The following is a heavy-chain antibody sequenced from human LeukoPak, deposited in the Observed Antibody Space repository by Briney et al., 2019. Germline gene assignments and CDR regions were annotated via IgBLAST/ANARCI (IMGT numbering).Heavy chain of an antibody. Sequence: GESLKISCKGSGYSFTSYWIGWVRQMPGRGLEWMGIIYPGDSDTRYSPSFQGQVTISADKSISTAYLQWSSLKASDTAMYYCASQGYCSGGSCLGAFDIWGQGTMVTVSS. V-gene: IGHV5-51*01. D-gene: IGHD2-15*01. CDR3: ASQGYCSGGSCLGAFDI. CDR1: GYSFTSYW. CDR2: IYPGDSDT. J-gene: IGHJ3*02.